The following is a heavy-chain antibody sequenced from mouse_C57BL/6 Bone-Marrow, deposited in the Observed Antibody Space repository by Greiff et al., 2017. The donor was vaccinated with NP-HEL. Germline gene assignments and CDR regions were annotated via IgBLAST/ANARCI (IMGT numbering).Heavy chain of an antibody. CDR1: GFSLTSYG. Sequence: VQRVESGPGLVQPSQSLSITCTVSGFSLTSYGVHWVRQSPGKGLEWLGVIWSGGSTDYNAAFISRLSISKDNSKSQVFFKMNSLQADDTAIYYCASHYDYDAWFAYWGQGTLVTVSA. V-gene: IGHV2-2*01. J-gene: IGHJ3*01. CDR2: IWSGGST. CDR3: ASHYDYDAWFAY. D-gene: IGHD2-4*01.